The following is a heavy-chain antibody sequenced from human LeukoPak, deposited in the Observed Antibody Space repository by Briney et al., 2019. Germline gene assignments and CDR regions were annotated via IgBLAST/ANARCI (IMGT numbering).Heavy chain of an antibody. J-gene: IGHJ4*02. CDR3: ASTIFGVVIIGALSY. CDR1: GGTFSSYA. V-gene: IGHV1-69*13. D-gene: IGHD3-3*01. CDR2: IIPIFGTA. Sequence: ASVKVSCKASGGTFSSYAISWVRQAPGQGLEWMGGIIPIFGTANYEQKFQGRVTITADESTSTAYMELSSLRSEDTAVYYCASTIFGVVIIGALSYWGQGTLVTVSS.